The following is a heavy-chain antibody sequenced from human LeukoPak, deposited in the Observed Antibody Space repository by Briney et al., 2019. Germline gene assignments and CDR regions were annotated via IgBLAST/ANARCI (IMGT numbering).Heavy chain of an antibody. D-gene: IGHD6-19*01. Sequence: QTGGSLRLYCAASGFNFISYAMSWVRQAPGNGLEWVSAISGSGGSTYYADSVKGRFTISRNNSKNTLYLQMNSLRAEDTAVYYCAKDGVAVAYDAFDIWGQGTMVTVSS. CDR1: GFNFISYA. J-gene: IGHJ3*02. CDR3: AKDGVAVAYDAFDI. CDR2: ISGSGGST. V-gene: IGHV3-23*01.